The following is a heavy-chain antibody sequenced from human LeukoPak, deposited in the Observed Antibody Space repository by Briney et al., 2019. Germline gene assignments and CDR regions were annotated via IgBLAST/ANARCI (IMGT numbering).Heavy chain of an antibody. CDR3: ARGWSRGWYAEY. Sequence: GASVKVSCKASGYTFTGYYIHWVRQAPGQGLEWRGWINLNSGGTNYAQKLQGRVTMTRDTSISTAYMELTRLTSDDTAVYYCARGWSRGWYAEYWGQGSLVSASS. J-gene: IGHJ4*02. CDR2: INLNSGGT. V-gene: IGHV1-2*02. CDR1: GYTFTGYY. D-gene: IGHD6-19*01.